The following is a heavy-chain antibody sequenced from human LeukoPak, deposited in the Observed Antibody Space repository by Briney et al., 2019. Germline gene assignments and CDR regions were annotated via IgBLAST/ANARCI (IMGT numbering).Heavy chain of an antibody. CDR2: IYPGVSDT. J-gene: IGHJ4*02. CDR1: GYSYTSYW. D-gene: IGHD4-17*01. CDR3: ARKAYGDFDFDY. Sequence: GKSLKIYCKCSGYSYTSYWIGWVRQLPAQGLEWMGIIYPGVSDTSYSPSFQGQVTISADKSISTAYLQWSRLKASDTAMYYCARKAYGDFDFDYRGQGALVSASP. V-gene: IGHV5-51*01.